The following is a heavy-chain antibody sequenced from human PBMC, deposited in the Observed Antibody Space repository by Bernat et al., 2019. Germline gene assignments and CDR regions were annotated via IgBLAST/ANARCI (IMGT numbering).Heavy chain of an antibody. CDR1: GGTFSSYA. Sequence: QVQLVQSGAEVKKPGSSVKVSCKASGGTFSSYAISWVRQAPGQGLEWMGGIIPIFGTATYAQKFQGRVTITADESTSTAYMELSSLRSEDTAVYYCAREVNVVVTAPSYGMDVWGQGTTVTVSS. D-gene: IGHD2-21*02. J-gene: IGHJ6*02. CDR2: IIPIFGTA. CDR3: AREVNVVVTAPSYGMDV. V-gene: IGHV1-69*01.